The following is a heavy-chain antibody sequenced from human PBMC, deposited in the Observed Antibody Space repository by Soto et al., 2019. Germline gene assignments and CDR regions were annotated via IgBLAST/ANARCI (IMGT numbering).Heavy chain of an antibody. CDR1: GFTFSSYA. CDR2: ISGSGGST. J-gene: IGHJ4*02. V-gene: IGHV3-23*01. Sequence: EVQLLESGGGLVQPGGSLRLSCAASGFTFSSYAMSWVRQAPGKGLEWVSAISGSGGSTYYADSVKGRFTISRDNSKNTLYLQMNSLRAEDTAVYYCARVQWLVRSYFDYWGQGTLVTVSS. D-gene: IGHD6-19*01. CDR3: ARVQWLVRSYFDY.